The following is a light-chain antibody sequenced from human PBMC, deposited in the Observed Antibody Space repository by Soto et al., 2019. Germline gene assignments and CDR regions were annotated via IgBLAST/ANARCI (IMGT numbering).Light chain of an antibody. CDR2: GAS. J-gene: IGKJ2*01. CDR3: RRQVSSPTYI. V-gene: IGKV3-20*01. Sequence: EIVLTQSPGTLSLSPGERATLSCRASQSVSSSYLAWYQQKPGQAPRLLIYGASSRATGIPDRFSGSGCGTEFLFIIIRREPDDVAAYYCRRQVSSPTYIFGQGTKLEIK. CDR1: QSVSSSY.